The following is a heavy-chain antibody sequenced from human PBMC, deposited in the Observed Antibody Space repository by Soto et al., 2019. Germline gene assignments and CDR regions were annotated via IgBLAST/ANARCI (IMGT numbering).Heavy chain of an antibody. Sequence: SETLSLTCTVSGGSISSSSYYWGWIRQPPGKGLEWIGSIYYSGSTYYNPSLKSRVTISVDTSKNQFSLKLSSVTAADTAVYYCARQVDTAMVKSFDYWGQGTRVTVSS. CDR2: IYYSGST. D-gene: IGHD5-18*01. CDR1: GGSISSSSYY. J-gene: IGHJ4*02. V-gene: IGHV4-39*01. CDR3: ARQVDTAMVKSFDY.